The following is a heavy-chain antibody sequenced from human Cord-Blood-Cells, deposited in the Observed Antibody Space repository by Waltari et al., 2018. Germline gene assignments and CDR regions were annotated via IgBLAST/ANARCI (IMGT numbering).Heavy chain of an antibody. Sequence: RQAPGQGLEWMGWISAYNGNTNYAQKLQGRVTMTTDTSTSTAYMELRSLRSDDTAVYYCARVSVGGYGDFDYWGQGTLVTVSS. D-gene: IGHD1-26*01. J-gene: IGHJ4*02. CDR2: ISAYNGNT. V-gene: IGHV1-18*01. CDR3: ARVSVGGYGDFDY.